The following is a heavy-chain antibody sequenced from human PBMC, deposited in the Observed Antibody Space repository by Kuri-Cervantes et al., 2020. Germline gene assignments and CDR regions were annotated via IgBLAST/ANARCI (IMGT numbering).Heavy chain of an antibody. CDR3: ARDTLGV. Sequence: GESLKISCAASGFTFSSYAMHWVRQAPGKGLEWVAVISYDGSNKYYADSVKGRFTISRDNAKNSLYLQRNSLRAEDTAVYYCARDTLGVWGQGTTVTVSS. CDR1: GFTFSSYA. J-gene: IGHJ6*02. V-gene: IGHV3-30-3*01. CDR2: ISYDGSNK.